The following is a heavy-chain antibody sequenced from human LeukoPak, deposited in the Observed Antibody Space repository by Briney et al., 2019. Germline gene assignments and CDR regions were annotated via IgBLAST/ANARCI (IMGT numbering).Heavy chain of an antibody. CDR1: GYTFTSYY. CDR2: INPSGGST. D-gene: IGHD7-27*01. CDR3: ARGSQGAPLGWWFDP. J-gene: IGHJ5*02. Sequence: GASVKVSCKASGYTFTSYYMHWVRQAPGQGLEWMGIINPSGGSTSYAQKFQGRVTMTRDTSTSTVYMELSSLRSEDTAVYYCARGSQGAPLGWWFDPWGQGTLVTVSS. V-gene: IGHV1-46*01.